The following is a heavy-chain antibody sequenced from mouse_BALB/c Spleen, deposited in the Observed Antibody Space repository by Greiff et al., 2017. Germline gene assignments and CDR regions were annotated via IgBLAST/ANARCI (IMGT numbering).Heavy chain of an antibody. Sequence: QVQLQQSGPELVKPGASVKISCKASGYAFSSSWMNWVKQRPGQGLEWIGRIYPGDGDTNYNGKFKGKATLTADKSSSTAYMQLSSLTSVDSAVYFCARGDDYDPSYAMDYGGQGTSGTVSS. CDR3: ARGDDYDPSYAMDY. CDR2: IYPGDGDT. V-gene: IGHV1-82*01. CDR1: GYAFSSSW. D-gene: IGHD2-4*01. J-gene: IGHJ4*01.